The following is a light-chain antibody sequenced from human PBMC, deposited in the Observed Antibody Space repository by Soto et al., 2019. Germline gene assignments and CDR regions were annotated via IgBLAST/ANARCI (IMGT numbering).Light chain of an antibody. J-gene: IGKJ1*01. V-gene: IGKV1-5*02. CDR1: QIVSTR. CDR2: DAS. CDR3: NQYSVYWT. Sequence: DIQITHSPSSLSASVGDRVPIICRASQIVSTRFAWYQQKPGKAPKVLIYDASTWAGWVPSRFTGSGSGTEFTLTINTLHPHHFATYSSNQYSVYWTFGQGTKVDIK.